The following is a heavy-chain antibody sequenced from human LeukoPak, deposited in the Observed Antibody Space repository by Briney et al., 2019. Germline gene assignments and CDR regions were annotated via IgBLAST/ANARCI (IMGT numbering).Heavy chain of an antibody. D-gene: IGHD3-22*01. CDR3: ARVLHKRNYDSSDYYGY. V-gene: IGHV3-21*01. CDR2: ISSSSSYI. Sequence: GGSLRLSCAASGFTFSSYSMNWVRQAPGKGLEWVSSISSSSSYIYYADSVKGRFTISRDNAKNSLYLQMNSLRAEDTAVYYCARVLHKRNYDSSDYYGYWGQGTLVTVSS. CDR1: GFTFSSYS. J-gene: IGHJ4*02.